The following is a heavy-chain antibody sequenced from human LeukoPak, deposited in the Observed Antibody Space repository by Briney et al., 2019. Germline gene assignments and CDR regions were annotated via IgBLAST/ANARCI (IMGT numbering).Heavy chain of an antibody. J-gene: IGHJ4*02. CDR3: ARRRHDYDDYYFDY. Sequence: SETLSLTCTVSGGSISGYYWSWIRQPPGKGLEWIGYIYYTGSTNYNPSLKSRVTISVDTSKNQFSLKLSSVTAADTAVYYCARRRHDYDDYYFDYWGQGTLVTVSS. D-gene: IGHD4-17*01. V-gene: IGHV4-59*01. CDR1: GGSISGYY. CDR2: IYYTGST.